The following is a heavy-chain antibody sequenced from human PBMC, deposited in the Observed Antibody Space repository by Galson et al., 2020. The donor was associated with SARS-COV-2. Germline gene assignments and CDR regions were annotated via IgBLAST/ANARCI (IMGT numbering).Heavy chain of an antibody. CDR3: AKAGYSYGYDSSPDY. D-gene: IGHD5-18*01. J-gene: IGHJ4*02. CDR1: GFTFSSYG. CDR2: IWYDGSNK. V-gene: IGHV3-33*06. Sequence: GGSLRLSCAASGFTFSSYGMHWVRQAPGKGLEWVAVIWYDGSNKYYADSVKGRFTISRDNSKNTLYLQMNSLRAEDTAVYYCAKAGYSYGYDSSPDYWGQGTLVTVSS.